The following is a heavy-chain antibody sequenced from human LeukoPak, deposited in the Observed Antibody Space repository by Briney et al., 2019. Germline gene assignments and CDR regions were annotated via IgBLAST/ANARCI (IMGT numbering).Heavy chain of an antibody. Sequence: ASVKVSCKASGYTLTGYYMHWVRQAPGQGLEWMGWINPNSGGTNFAQKFRGRVTMTRDTSISTAYMELSRLRSDDTAVYYCARGAGSSWYLNYFDYWGQGTLVTVSS. CDR1: GYTLTGYY. CDR3: ARGAGSSWYLNYFDY. J-gene: IGHJ4*02. D-gene: IGHD6-13*01. V-gene: IGHV1-2*02. CDR2: INPNSGGT.